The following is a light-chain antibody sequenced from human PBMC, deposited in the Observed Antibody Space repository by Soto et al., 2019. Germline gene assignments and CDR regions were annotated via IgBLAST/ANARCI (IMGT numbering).Light chain of an antibody. Sequence: EIVLTQSPGTLSLSPGERATLSCRASQSVSSSYLAWYQQKPGQAPRLLIYGASSRATGIPDRFSGSGSGTDFTVTISRLETEECAVYYWQKYGSEPSTFGGGTKVEIK. CDR3: QKYGSEPST. J-gene: IGKJ4*02. V-gene: IGKV3-20*01. CDR1: QSVSSSY. CDR2: GAS.